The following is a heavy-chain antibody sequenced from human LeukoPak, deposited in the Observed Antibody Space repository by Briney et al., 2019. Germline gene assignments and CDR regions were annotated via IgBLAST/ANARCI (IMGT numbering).Heavy chain of an antibody. Sequence: SETLSLTCAVYGGSFSGYYWSWIRQPPGKGLEWIGEINHSGSTNYNPSLKSRVTISVDTSKNQFSLKLSSVTAADTAVYYCAGALPPAYWGQGTLVTVSS. CDR1: GGSFSGYY. J-gene: IGHJ4*02. V-gene: IGHV4-34*01. CDR3: AGALPPAY. CDR2: INHSGST.